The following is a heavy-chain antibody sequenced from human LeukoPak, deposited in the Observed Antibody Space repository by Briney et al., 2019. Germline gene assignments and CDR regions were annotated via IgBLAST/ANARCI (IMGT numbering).Heavy chain of an antibody. CDR2: ICAYNGNT. D-gene: IGHD3-3*01. CDR1: GYTFTSYG. Sequence: ASVKVSCKASGYTFTSYGISWVRQAPGQGLEWMGWICAYNGNTNYAQKLQGRVTMTTDTSTSTAYMELRSLRSDDTAVYYCARALSPYYDFWSGYYMYNWFDPWGQGTLVTVSS. V-gene: IGHV1-18*01. J-gene: IGHJ5*02. CDR3: ARALSPYYDFWSGYYMYNWFDP.